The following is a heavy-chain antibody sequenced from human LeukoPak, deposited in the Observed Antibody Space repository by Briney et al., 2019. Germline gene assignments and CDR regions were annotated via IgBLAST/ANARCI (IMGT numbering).Heavy chain of an antibody. D-gene: IGHD2-15*01. CDR3: ARDSQDCSASTCYFDY. CDR2: ISWDSRSA. Sequence: QPGGSLRLSCAASGFTFDDYAMHWVRQSPGKGLQWVSFISWDSRSAYYADSVKGRFTISRDNNKKSVLLQMNSLSAEDTAFYYCARDSQDCSASTCYFDYWGQGTLVTVSA. CDR1: GFTFDDYA. V-gene: IGHV3-43D*03. J-gene: IGHJ4*02.